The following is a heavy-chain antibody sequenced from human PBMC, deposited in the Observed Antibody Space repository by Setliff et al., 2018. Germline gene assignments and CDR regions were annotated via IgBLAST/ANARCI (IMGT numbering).Heavy chain of an antibody. CDR1: GGSLRGNAIF. D-gene: IGHD2-21*02. CDR3: ARHWDFCGSNCPHNSIDY. Sequence: LSLTCTVSGGSLRGNAIFWGWIRQPPGKGLEWIGSTYYNGDAYYNPSLKSRVTMSVDTSRNQFSLKLSSVTAADTAVYHCARHWDFCGSNCPHNSIDYWGRGALVTVSS. V-gene: IGHV4-39*01. J-gene: IGHJ4*02. CDR2: TYYNGDA.